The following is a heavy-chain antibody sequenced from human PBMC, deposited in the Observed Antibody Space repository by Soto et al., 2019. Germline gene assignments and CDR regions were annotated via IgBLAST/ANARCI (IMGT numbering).Heavy chain of an antibody. V-gene: IGHV1-69*13. CDR2: IIPIFGTA. D-gene: IGHD2-2*01. Sequence: ASVKVSCKASGGTSSSYAISWVRQAPGQGLEWMGGIIPIFGTANYAQKFQGRVTITADESTSTAYTELSSLRSEDMAVYYCARDLNCISTSCYEYYYYGMDVWG. CDR1: GGTSSSYA. CDR3: ARDLNCISTSCYEYYYYGMDV. J-gene: IGHJ6*02.